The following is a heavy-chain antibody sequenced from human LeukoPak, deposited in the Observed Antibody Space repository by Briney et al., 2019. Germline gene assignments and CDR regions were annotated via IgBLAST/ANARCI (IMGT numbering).Heavy chain of an antibody. CDR3: AKDNSGYYRAFDI. Sequence: PGGSLRLSCAASGFTFDDYAMHWVRQAPGKGLEWVSGISWNSGSTGYADSVKGRFTISRDNAKNSLYLQMNSLRAEDTALYYCAKDNSGYYRAFDIWGQGTMVTVSS. V-gene: IGHV3-9*01. CDR2: ISWNSGST. D-gene: IGHD3-3*01. J-gene: IGHJ3*02. CDR1: GFTFDDYA.